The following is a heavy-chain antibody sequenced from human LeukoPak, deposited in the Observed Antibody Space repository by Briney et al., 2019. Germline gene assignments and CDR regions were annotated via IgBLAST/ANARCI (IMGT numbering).Heavy chain of an antibody. V-gene: IGHV1-18*01. D-gene: IGHD3-10*01. CDR3: ARDRGHYCGSGSYYNVFWFDP. CDR1: GYTFTSYG. Sequence: ASVKVSCKASGYTFTSYGISWVRQAPGQGLEWMGWISAYNGNTNYAQKLQGRVTMTTDTSTSTAYMELRSLRSDDTAVYYCARDRGHYCGSGSYYNVFWFDPWGQGTLVTVSS. CDR2: ISAYNGNT. J-gene: IGHJ5*02.